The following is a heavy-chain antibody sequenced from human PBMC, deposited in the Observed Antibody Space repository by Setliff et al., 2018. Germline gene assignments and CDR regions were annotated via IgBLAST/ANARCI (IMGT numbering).Heavy chain of an antibody. D-gene: IGHD3-22*01. V-gene: IGHV3-23*01. CDR1: GFTFSSYA. CDR2: ISSSSSYI. Sequence: PGGSLRLSCAASGFTFSSYAMSWVRQAPGKGLEWVSSISSSSSYIYYADSVKGRFTISRDNSKNTMYLQMSRLRAEDTAVYHCAKSVGSGYRDAFDIWGQGTMVTVSS. CDR3: AKSVGSGYRDAFDI. J-gene: IGHJ3*02.